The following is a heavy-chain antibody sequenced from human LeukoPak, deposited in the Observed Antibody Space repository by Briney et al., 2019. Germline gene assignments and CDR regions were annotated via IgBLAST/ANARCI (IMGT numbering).Heavy chain of an antibody. CDR3: ATKGPRRGYFDY. Sequence: PSETLSLTCTASGGSVSSDSYYWRWIRQPPGKGLEWIGYIYYTGSTNYNPSLKSRVTISVDMSKNQFSLKLTSVTAADTAVYYCATKGPRRGYFDYWGQGTLVAVSS. V-gene: IGHV4-61*01. CDR2: IYYTGST. J-gene: IGHJ4*02. CDR1: GGSVSSDSYY.